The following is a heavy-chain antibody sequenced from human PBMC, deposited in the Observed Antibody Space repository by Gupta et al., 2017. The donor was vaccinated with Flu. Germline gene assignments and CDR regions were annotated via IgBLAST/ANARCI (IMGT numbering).Heavy chain of an antibody. J-gene: IGHJ4*02. V-gene: IGHV4-31*03. CDR3: ARRGAYFFDF. Sequence: QVQLQESGPGLVKPSQTLSLSCTVSAGSLNSGGYFWSWIRPLPGKGLEWIGYVYLNGDTYYNPSLQSRVSISVDRSKNQFFLEVGSVTAADTAVYFCARRGAYFFDFWGQGTLVTVSS. CDR1: AGSLNSGGYF. D-gene: IGHD3-16*01. CDR2: VYLNGDT.